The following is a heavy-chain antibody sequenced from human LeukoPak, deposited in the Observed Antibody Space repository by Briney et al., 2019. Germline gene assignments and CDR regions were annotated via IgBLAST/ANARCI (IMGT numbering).Heavy chain of an antibody. CDR1: GYTFTGYY. J-gene: IGHJ5*02. CDR2: INPNSGGT. V-gene: IGHV1-2*02. Sequence: GASVKVSCKASGYTFTGYYMHWVRQAPGQGLEWMGWINPNSGGTNYAQKFQGRVTMTRDTSISTAYMELSRLRSDDTAVYYCARTYYYGSDPFDPWGQGTLVTASS. D-gene: IGHD3-10*01. CDR3: ARTYYYGSDPFDP.